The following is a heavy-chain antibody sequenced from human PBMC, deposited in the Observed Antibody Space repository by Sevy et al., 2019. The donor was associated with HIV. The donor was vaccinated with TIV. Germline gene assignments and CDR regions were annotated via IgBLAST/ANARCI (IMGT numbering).Heavy chain of an antibody. Sequence: GGSLRLSCAASGFTFSNYDMHWVRQAPGKGLDWVAVISHDERYKNYAESVKVRFTISRDNFKNTLFLKMDSLRPEDTAVYFGARLVSCGGDCYYLDSWGQGALVTVSS. CDR2: ISHDERYK. D-gene: IGHD2-21*02. V-gene: IGHV3-30*04. CDR3: ARLVSCGGDCYYLDS. CDR1: GFTFSNYD. J-gene: IGHJ4*02.